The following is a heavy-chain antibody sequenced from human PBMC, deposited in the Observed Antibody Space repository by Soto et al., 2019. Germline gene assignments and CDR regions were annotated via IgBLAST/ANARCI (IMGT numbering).Heavy chain of an antibody. CDR3: ARRGSSSSPSYFDY. CDR2: IIPIFGTA. D-gene: IGHD6-6*01. V-gene: IGHV1-69*01. Sequence: QVQLVQSGAEVKKPGSSVKVSCKASGGTFSSYAISWVRQAPGQGLEWMGGIIPIFGTANYAQKFQGRVTITADESTSTAYMGLSSLRSEDTAVYYCARRGSSSSPSYFDYWGQGTLVTVSS. CDR1: GGTFSSYA. J-gene: IGHJ4*02.